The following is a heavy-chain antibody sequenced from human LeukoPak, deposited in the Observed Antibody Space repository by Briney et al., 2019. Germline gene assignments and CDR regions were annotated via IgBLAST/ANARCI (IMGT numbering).Heavy chain of an antibody. CDR2: IYYRGST. J-gene: IGHJ4*02. V-gene: IGHV4-59*08. D-gene: IGHD1-26*01. CDR3: ARGRSGSYSSAMWYFDY. Sequence: PSETLSLTCTVSGGSISSYYWSWIRQPPGKGLEWIGYIYYRGSTNYNPSLKSRVTISVDTSKNQFSLKLSSVTAADTAVYYCARGRSGSYSSAMWYFDYWGQGTLVTVSS. CDR1: GGSISSYY.